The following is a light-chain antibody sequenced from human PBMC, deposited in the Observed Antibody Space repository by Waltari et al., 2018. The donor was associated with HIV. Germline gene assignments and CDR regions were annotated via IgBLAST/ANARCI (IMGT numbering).Light chain of an antibody. CDR2: EVS. J-gene: IGLJ2*01. V-gene: IGLV2-23*02. CDR1: SSDVGTYNL. CDR3: CSYATSSTFVV. Sequence: QSALTQPASVSGSPGQSITISCTGTSSDVGTYNLVSWYQQYPGKAPKLIIYEVSKWRSGFSNRFSVSKSGNTASLTISGLQAADEADNYCCSYATSSTFVVFGGGTKLTVL.